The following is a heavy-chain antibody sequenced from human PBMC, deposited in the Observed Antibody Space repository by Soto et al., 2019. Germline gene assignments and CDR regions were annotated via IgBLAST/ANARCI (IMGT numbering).Heavy chain of an antibody. Sequence: GGSLRLSCAASGFTFTNAWMNWVRQAPGKGLEWVDRIKSKTDGGTTDYAAPVKGRFTISGDDSKNTLYLQMNSLKTEDTAVYYCTIHRYDFWSGPFTSWGQGTLVTVSS. CDR2: IKSKTDGGTT. CDR1: GFTFTNAW. V-gene: IGHV3-15*07. CDR3: TIHRYDFWSGPFTS. J-gene: IGHJ5*02. D-gene: IGHD3-3*01.